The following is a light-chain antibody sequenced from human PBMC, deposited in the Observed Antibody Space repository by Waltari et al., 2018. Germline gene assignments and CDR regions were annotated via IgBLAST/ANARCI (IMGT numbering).Light chain of an antibody. J-gene: IGLJ2*01. V-gene: IGLV2-14*01. CDR1: SRDVGAYKF. Sequence: QSALTQPASVSGSPGQSLTISCTGTSRDVGAYKFVPWYQQHPGKVPKLMIYEVSNRPSGVSNRFSGSKSGNTASLTISGLQAEDEADYYCSSFSSSSTVVFGGGTKLTVL. CDR2: EVS. CDR3: SSFSSSSTVV.